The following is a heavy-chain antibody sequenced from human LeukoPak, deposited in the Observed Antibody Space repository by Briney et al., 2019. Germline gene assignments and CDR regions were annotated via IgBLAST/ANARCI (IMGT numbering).Heavy chain of an antibody. CDR1: GYTFNRYG. V-gene: IGHV1-18*01. CDR2: ISCYNGDT. D-gene: IGHD6-19*01. Sequence: ASVKVSCKASGYTFNRYGISWVRQAPGQGLEWMGWISCYNGDTKYAQKFRGRVSMTTDTSTSTAHMELRSLRSDDTAVYYCARDPSNTSGSYVYFDYWGQGALVTVSS. CDR3: ARDPSNTSGSYVYFDY. J-gene: IGHJ4*02.